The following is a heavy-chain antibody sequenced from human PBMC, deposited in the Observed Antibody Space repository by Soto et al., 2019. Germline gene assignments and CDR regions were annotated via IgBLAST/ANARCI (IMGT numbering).Heavy chain of an antibody. CDR3: ATVVGIVVVPAEIYYYYGMDV. J-gene: IGHJ6*02. V-gene: IGHV1-8*01. CDR1: GYTFTSYD. D-gene: IGHD2-2*01. Sequence: ASVKVSCKASGYTFTSYDINWVRQATGQGLEWMGWMNPNSGNTGYAQKFQGRVTMTRNTSISTAYMELSSLRSEDTAVYYCATVVGIVVVPAEIYYYYGMDVWGQGTTVTVSS. CDR2: MNPNSGNT.